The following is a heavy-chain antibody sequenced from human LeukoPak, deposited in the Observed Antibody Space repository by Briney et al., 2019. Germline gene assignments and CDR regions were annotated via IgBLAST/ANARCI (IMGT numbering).Heavy chain of an antibody. V-gene: IGHV4-34*01. CDR1: GGSFSGYY. D-gene: IGHD6-19*01. CDR3: ARGSSGSYLRGDDAFDI. Sequence: SETLSLTCAVYGGSFSGYYWSWIRQPPGEGLEWIGEINHSGSTNYNPSLKSRVTISVDTSKNQFSLKLSSVTAADTAVYYCARGSSGSYLRGDDAFDIWGQGTMVTVSS. CDR2: INHSGST. J-gene: IGHJ3*02.